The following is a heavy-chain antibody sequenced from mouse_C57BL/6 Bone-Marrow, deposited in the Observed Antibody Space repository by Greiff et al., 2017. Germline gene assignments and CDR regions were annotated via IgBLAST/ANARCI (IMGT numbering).Heavy chain of an antibody. V-gene: IGHV1-64*01. CDR1: GYTFTSYW. CDR3: ARSLWSGFAY. Sequence: QVQLQQPGAELVKPGASVKLSCKASGYTFTSYWMHWVKQRPGQGLEWIGMIHPNSGSTNYNEKFKSKATLTVDKSSSTAYMQLRSLTSEDSAVYYCARSLWSGFAYWGQGTLVTVSA. CDR2: IHPNSGST. J-gene: IGHJ3*01. D-gene: IGHD1-1*02.